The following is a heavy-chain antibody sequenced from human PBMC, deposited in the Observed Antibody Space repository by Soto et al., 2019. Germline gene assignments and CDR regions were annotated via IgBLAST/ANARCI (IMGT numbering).Heavy chain of an antibody. CDR2: IYYSGST. D-gene: IGHD3-22*01. Sequence: SETLSLTCTVSGGSISSGGYYWSWIRQHPRKGLEWIGYIYYSGSTYYNPSLKSRVTISVDTSKNQFSLKLSSVTAADTAVYYCARGDTYYYDSSGYYYATFFDYWGQGTLVTVSS. V-gene: IGHV4-31*03. CDR1: GGSISSGGYY. CDR3: ARGDTYYYDSSGYYYATFFDY. J-gene: IGHJ4*02.